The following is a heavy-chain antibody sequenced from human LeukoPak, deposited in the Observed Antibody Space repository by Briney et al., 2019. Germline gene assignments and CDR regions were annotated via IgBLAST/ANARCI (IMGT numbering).Heavy chain of an antibody. Sequence: SETLSLTCTVSGGSISSSSYYWGWIRQPPGKGLEWIASIYYSGSTYYNPSLKSRVTISVDTSKNQFSLKLSSVTAADTAVYYCARDRRQWLDRGGAFDIWGQGTMVIVSS. CDR1: GGSISSSSYY. CDR3: ARDRRQWLDRGGAFDI. J-gene: IGHJ3*02. V-gene: IGHV4-39*07. CDR2: IYYSGST. D-gene: IGHD6-19*01.